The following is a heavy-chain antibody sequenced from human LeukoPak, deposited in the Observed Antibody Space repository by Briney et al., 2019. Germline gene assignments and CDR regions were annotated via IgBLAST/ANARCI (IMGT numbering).Heavy chain of an antibody. D-gene: IGHD5-18*01. V-gene: IGHV1-69*04. J-gene: IGHJ4*02. CDR3: ARDRMDTGTYFDY. Sequence: ASVKVSCKASGGTLSSYAISWVRQAPGQGLEWMGRIITILGIANYAQKFQGGVTITADKSTSTAYMELMSLRSDDTAMYYGARDRMDTGTYFDYWGQGTLVTVSS. CDR1: GGTLSSYA. CDR2: IITILGIA.